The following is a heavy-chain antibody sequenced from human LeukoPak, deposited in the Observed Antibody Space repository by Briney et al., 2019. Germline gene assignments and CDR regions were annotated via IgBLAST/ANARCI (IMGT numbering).Heavy chain of an antibody. D-gene: IGHD6-19*01. J-gene: IGHJ4*02. CDR2: ISSSSRTI. CDR1: GLTFSSYS. CDR3: ARGKLSSGWDPFVDY. V-gene: IGHV3-48*02. Sequence: PGGSLRLSCSASGLTFSSYSMNWVRQPPGKGLEWVSYISSSSRTIYYADSVKGRFTISRDNAKNSLYLQMNSLRDEDTAVYYCARGKLSSGWDPFVDYWGQGTLVTVSS.